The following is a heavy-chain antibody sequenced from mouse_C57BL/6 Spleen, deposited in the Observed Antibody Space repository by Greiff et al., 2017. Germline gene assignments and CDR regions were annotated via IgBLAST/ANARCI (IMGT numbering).Heavy chain of an antibody. Sequence: VQLLQSGAELVRPGASVTLSCTASGYTFTDYDMHWVKQTPVQGLEWIGAIDPETGGTAYKQKFKGKAILTADKSSSTAYMELRSLTSEDSAVYYCTRWTTVVGYWGQGTTLTVSS. J-gene: IGHJ2*01. V-gene: IGHV1-15*01. CDR1: GYTFTDYD. CDR2: IDPETGGT. D-gene: IGHD1-1*01. CDR3: TRWTTVVGY.